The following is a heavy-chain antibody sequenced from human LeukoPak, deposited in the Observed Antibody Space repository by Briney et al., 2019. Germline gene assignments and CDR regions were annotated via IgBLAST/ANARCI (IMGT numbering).Heavy chain of an antibody. D-gene: IGHD5-18*01. CDR2: INHSGST. V-gene: IGHV4-34*01. CDR1: GGSLSGYY. Sequence: SETLSLTCAVYGGSLSGYYWSWIRQPPGKGLEWIGEINHSGSTNYNPSLKSRVTISVDTSKNQFSLKLSSVTAADTAVYYCARARVDTAMVTTVTTNNWFDPWGQGTLVTVSS. J-gene: IGHJ5*02. CDR3: ARARVDTAMVTTVTTNNWFDP.